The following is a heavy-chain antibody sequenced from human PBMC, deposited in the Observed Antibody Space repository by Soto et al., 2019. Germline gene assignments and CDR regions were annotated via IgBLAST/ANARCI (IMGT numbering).Heavy chain of an antibody. CDR3: ARTPPEWLLTFDY. V-gene: IGHV4-59*08. CDR1: GGSISSYY. J-gene: IGHJ4*02. D-gene: IGHD3-3*01. CDR2: IHYSGSA. Sequence: SETLSLTCTVSGGSISSYYWSWIRKPPGKGLEWIGNIHYSGSANYNPSLRSRVTISVDTSNNQFSLKLRSVTATDTAMYYCARTPPEWLLTFDYWGQGILVTVSS.